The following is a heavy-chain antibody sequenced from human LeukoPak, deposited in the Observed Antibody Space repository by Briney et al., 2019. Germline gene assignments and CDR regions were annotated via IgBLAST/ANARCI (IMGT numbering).Heavy chain of an antibody. J-gene: IGHJ4*02. CDR1: GYTFTSYG. V-gene: IGHV1-18*01. CDR2: ISAYNGNT. Sequence: ASVKVSCKASGYTFTSYGISWVRQAPGQGLEWMGWISAYNGNTNYAQKLQGRVTMTTDTSTSTAYMELRSPRSDDTAVYYCARGSGSSWYPAYYSTEYYFDYWGQGTLVTVSS. D-gene: IGHD6-13*01. CDR3: ARGSGSSWYPAYYSTEYYFDY.